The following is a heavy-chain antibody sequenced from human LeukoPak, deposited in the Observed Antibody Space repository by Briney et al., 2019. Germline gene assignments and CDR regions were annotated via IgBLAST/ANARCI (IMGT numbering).Heavy chain of an antibody. CDR1: GFTFSDYG. J-gene: IGHJ4*02. Sequence: GGSLRLSCTASGFTFSDYGMHWVRQPPGKGLEWVSIIWYDGSNKKYEDSVKGRFTISRDNSKNTLYLQMNSLRAEDTAVYYCARGVDYYENSGTIDYWGQGTLVTVSS. D-gene: IGHD3-22*01. CDR2: IWYDGSNK. V-gene: IGHV3-33*01. CDR3: ARGVDYYENSGTIDY.